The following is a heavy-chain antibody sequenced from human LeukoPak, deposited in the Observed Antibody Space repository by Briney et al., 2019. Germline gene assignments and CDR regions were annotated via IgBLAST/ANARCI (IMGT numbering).Heavy chain of an antibody. D-gene: IGHD5-24*01. Sequence: GESLKISCKGSGSSFTNYWIGWVRQMPGKGLEWMGIIYLGDSDTRYSPSFEGQVTISADKSISTAYLQWSSLKASDTAMYYCARPHSDGYSHFDYWGQGTLVTVSS. V-gene: IGHV5-51*01. J-gene: IGHJ4*02. CDR2: IYLGDSDT. CDR3: ARPHSDGYSHFDY. CDR1: GSSFTNYW.